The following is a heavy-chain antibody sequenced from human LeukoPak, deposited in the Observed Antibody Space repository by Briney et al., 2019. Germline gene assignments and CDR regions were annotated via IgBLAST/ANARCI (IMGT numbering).Heavy chain of an antibody. Sequence: GRSLRLSCAASGFTFSSYGMHWVRQAPGKGLEWVAVISYDGSNKYYADSVKGRFTISRDNSKNTLYLQMNSLRAEDTAVYYCAKEGIVRALWGTYYFDYWGQGTPVTVSS. CDR3: AKEGIVRALWGTYYFDY. CDR1: GFTFSSYG. D-gene: IGHD1-26*01. J-gene: IGHJ4*02. V-gene: IGHV3-30*18. CDR2: ISYDGSNK.